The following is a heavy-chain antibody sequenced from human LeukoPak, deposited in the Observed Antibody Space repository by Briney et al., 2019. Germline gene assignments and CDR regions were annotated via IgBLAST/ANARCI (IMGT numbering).Heavy chain of an antibody. V-gene: IGHV4-39*07. CDR3: AREGDPVAGTGFDY. D-gene: IGHD6-19*01. Sequence: SETLSLTCTVSGVSISSSSYYWGWIRQPPGKGLEWIGSIYYSGSTYYNPSLKSRVTISVDTSKNQFSLKLSSVTAADTAVYYCAREGDPVAGTGFDYWGQGTLVTVSS. J-gene: IGHJ4*02. CDR2: IYYSGST. CDR1: GVSISSSSYY.